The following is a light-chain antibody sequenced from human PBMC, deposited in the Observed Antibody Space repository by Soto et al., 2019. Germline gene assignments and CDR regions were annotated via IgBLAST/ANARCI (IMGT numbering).Light chain of an antibody. Sequence: EIVMTQSPATLSVSPGERATLSCRDSQSISSELAWYQQKPGQPPRLLIYGASTRATGVPARFTGSGSGSDFTLTISGLQSEDFAVYYCQHGHNWPLTFGQGTRLEI. CDR1: QSISSE. V-gene: IGKV3-15*01. CDR2: GAS. CDR3: QHGHNWPLT. J-gene: IGKJ2*01.